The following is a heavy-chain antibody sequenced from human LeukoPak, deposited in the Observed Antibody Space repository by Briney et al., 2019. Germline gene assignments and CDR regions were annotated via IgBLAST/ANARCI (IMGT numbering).Heavy chain of an antibody. CDR2: ISSSSNYI. Sequence: GGSLRLSCAASGFTFSSYSMNWVRQAPGEGLEWVSSISSSSNYIYYADSVKGRFTISRDNAKNSLYLQMNSLRAEDTAVYYCATARGYNYGSFDYWGQGTLVTVSS. CDR1: GFTFSSYS. J-gene: IGHJ4*02. V-gene: IGHV3-21*01. CDR3: ATARGYNYGSFDY. D-gene: IGHD5-18*01.